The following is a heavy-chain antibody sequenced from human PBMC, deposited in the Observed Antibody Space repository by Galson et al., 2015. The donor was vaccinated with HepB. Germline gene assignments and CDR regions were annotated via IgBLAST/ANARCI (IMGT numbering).Heavy chain of an antibody. V-gene: IGHV6-1*01. CDR3: ARVAGTIYYYGMDV. J-gene: IGHJ6*02. Sequence: CAISGDSVFNNNAAWYWIRQSPSRGLEWLGRTYYRAKWYSDYAESLRSRITIDPDTSKNQFSLQLTSVTPEDTAVYYCARVAGTIYYYGMDVWGQGTTVTVSS. D-gene: IGHD2-15*01. CDR1: GDSVFNNNAA. CDR2: TYYRAKWYS.